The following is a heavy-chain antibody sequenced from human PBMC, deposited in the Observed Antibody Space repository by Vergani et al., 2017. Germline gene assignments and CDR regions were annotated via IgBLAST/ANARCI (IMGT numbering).Heavy chain of an antibody. Sequence: QVQLVESGGGVVQPGGSLTLSCAASGFTFSSYGMHWVRQAPGKGLEWVAFIRYDGSNKYYADSVKGRFTISRDNSKNTLYLQMNSLRAEDTAVYYCANILTGLDYWGQGTLVTVSS. D-gene: IGHD3-9*01. V-gene: IGHV3-30*02. CDR3: ANILTGLDY. CDR1: GFTFSSYG. J-gene: IGHJ4*02. CDR2: IRYDGSNK.